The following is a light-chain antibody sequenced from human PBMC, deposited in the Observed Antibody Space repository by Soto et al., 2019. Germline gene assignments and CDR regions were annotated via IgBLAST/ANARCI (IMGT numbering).Light chain of an antibody. CDR2: DAS. CDR1: QSISSW. V-gene: IGKV1-5*01. Sequence: DIQMTQSPSTLSASVGDRVTITCRASQSISSWLAWYQQKPGKAPKLVIYDASSLESGVASRFSGSGSGTEFTLTISSLQPHDFATYYCQQYNSYSLTFGGGTKVEIK. J-gene: IGKJ4*01. CDR3: QQYNSYSLT.